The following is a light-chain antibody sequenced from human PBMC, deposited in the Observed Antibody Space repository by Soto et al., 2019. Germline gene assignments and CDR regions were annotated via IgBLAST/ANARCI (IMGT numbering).Light chain of an antibody. V-gene: IGKV1-5*01. CDR1: QSVSGW. Sequence: DIQMTHSPSTLSASVGDTVTVTCRASQSVSGWLAWYQQKPGEAPKLLIYDASALPRGVPTRFSGSGSGTKFALTIASLQPDDFATYYCQQYETFAGTFGPGTKVDIK. J-gene: IGKJ1*01. CDR2: DAS. CDR3: QQYETFAGT.